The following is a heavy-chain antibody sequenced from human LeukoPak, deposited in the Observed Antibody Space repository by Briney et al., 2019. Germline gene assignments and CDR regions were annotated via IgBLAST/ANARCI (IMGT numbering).Heavy chain of an antibody. V-gene: IGHV4-59*01. J-gene: IGHJ3*02. CDR3: ARGSIAARRAFDI. D-gene: IGHD6-6*01. Sequence: SGTLSLTCTVSGGSISSYYWSWIRQPPGKGLEWIGYIYYSGSTNYNPSLKSRVTISVDTSKNQFSLKLSSVTAADTAVYYCARGSIAARRAFDIWGQGTMVTVSS. CDR2: IYYSGST. CDR1: GGSISSYY.